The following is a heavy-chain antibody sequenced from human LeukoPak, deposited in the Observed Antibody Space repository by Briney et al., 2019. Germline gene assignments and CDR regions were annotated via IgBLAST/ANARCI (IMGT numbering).Heavy chain of an antibody. CDR2: IIPIFGTA. J-gene: IGHJ4*02. CDR1: VGTLSSYA. V-gene: IGHV1-69*13. CDR3: AREGYYYDSSGYYVPNAYFDS. Sequence: ASVKVSCKASVGTLSSYAISWVRQAPGQGLEWMGGIIPIFGTANYAQKFQGRVTITADESTSTAYMELSSLRSEDTAVYYCAREGYYYDSSGYYVPNAYFDSWGQGTLGTASS. D-gene: IGHD3-22*01.